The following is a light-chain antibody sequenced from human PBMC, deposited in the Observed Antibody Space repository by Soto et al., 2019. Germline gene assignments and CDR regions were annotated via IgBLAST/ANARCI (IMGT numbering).Light chain of an antibody. CDR3: QQYGNSPLIT. V-gene: IGKV3-20*01. Sequence: EIVLMQSPGTLSLSPGEGATLSCRASQSVNSNYLAWYLQRPGQAPRLLIYAASSRAAGIPDRFSGSGSGTVFTLTISRLEPEDFGLYYCQQYGNSPLITFGQGTRLEIK. CDR2: AAS. J-gene: IGKJ5*01. CDR1: QSVNSNY.